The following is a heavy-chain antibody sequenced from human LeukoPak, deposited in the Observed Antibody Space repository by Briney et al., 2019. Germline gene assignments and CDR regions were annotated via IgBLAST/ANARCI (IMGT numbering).Heavy chain of an antibody. V-gene: IGHV3-53*01. CDR2: IYSGGST. D-gene: IGHD4-23*01. CDR1: GFTFSSYA. CDR3: AVTFDYGGNLV. J-gene: IGHJ4*02. Sequence: GGSLRPSCATSGFTFSSYAMSWVRQAPGKGLEWVSVIYSGGSTYYADSVKGRFTISRDNSKNTLYLQMNSLRAEDTAVYYCAVTFDYGGNLVWGQGTLVTVSS.